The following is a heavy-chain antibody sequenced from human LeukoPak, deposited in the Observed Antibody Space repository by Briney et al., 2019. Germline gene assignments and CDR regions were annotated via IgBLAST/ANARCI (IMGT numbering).Heavy chain of an antibody. J-gene: IGHJ4*02. CDR1: GFTFSSYW. D-gene: IGHD6-6*01. V-gene: IGHV3-7*01. CDR2: IKQEGSEK. Sequence: GGSLRLSCAASGFTFSSYWMSWVRQAPGKGLEWVANIKQEGSEKYYVDSVKGRFTISRDNAKNSLYLQMNSLRAEDTAVYYCAGDPGRKYSSPYWGQGTLVTVSS. CDR3: AGDPGRKYSSPY.